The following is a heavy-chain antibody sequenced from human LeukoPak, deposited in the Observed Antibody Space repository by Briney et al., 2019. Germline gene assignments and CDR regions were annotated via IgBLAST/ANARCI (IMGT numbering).Heavy chain of an antibody. V-gene: IGHV4-39*01. D-gene: IGHD6-19*01. CDR3: ARSLWVGSGWYMGGGHFDY. CDR1: GGSISSSSYY. Sequence: KPPETLSLTCTVSGGSISSSSYYWGWIRQPPGKGLECIGSIYYSGSTYYNPSLKSRVTISVDTSKNQFSLKLSSVTAADTAVYYCARSLWVGSGWYMGGGHFDYWGQGTLVTVSS. J-gene: IGHJ4*02. CDR2: IYYSGST.